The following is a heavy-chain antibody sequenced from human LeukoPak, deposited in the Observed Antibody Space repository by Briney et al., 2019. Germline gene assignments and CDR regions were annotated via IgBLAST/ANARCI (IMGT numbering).Heavy chain of an antibody. CDR1: GFTFSSYG. CDR3: ARDSHSSGWYGVNYYYYYGMDV. J-gene: IGHJ6*02. CDR2: IWYDGSNK. V-gene: IGHV3-33*01. Sequence: GGSLRLSCAASGFTFSSYGMHWVRQAPGKGLEWVAVIWYDGSNKYYADSVKGRFTTSRDNSKNTLYLQMNSLRAEDTAVYYCARDSHSSGWYGVNYYYYYGMDVWGQGTTVTVSS. D-gene: IGHD6-19*01.